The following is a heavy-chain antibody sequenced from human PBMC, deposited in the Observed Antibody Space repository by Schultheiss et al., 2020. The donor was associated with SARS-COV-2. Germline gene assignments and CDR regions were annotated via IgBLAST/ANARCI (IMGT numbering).Heavy chain of an antibody. D-gene: IGHD1-7*01. J-gene: IGHJ2*01. Sequence: SETLSLTCAVSGYSISSGYYWGWIRQPPGKGLEWIGSIYHSGSTYYNPSLKSRVTISVDTSKNQFSLKLSSVTAADTAVYYCARESEGTNWYFDLWGRGTLVTVSS. CDR3: ARESEGTNWYFDL. CDR2: IYHSGST. V-gene: IGHV4-38-2*02. CDR1: GYSISSGYY.